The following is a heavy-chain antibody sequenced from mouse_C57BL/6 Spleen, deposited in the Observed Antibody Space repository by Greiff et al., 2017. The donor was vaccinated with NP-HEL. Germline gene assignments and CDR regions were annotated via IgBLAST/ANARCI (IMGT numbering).Heavy chain of an antibody. J-gene: IGHJ4*01. CDR2: IYPRSGNT. Sequence: VQVVESGAELARPGASVKLSCKASGYTFTSYGISWVKQRTGQGLEWIGEIYPRSGNTYYNEKFKGKATLTADKSSSTAYMELRSLTSEDSAVYFCARRADGGYYYAMDYWGQGTSVTVSS. D-gene: IGHD3-3*01. V-gene: IGHV1-81*01. CDR3: ARRADGGYYYAMDY. CDR1: GYTFTSYG.